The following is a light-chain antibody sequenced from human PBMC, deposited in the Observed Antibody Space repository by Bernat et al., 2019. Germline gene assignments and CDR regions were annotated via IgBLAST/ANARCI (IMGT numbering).Light chain of an antibody. CDR1: QAINAY. J-gene: IGKJ5*01. Sequence: DIQLTQSPSFLSASVGDTVTITCLASQAINAYLSWYQQKPGKAPKLLFYAASTLQSGVPSRFSGSGSGTEFTLTISSLQPEDFATYYCHLLISFPPTCGQGTGLEIE. V-gene: IGKV1-9*01. CDR2: AAS. CDR3: HLLISFPPT.